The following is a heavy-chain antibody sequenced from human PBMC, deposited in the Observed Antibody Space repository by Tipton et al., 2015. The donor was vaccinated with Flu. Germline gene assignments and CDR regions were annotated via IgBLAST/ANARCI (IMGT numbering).Heavy chain of an antibody. Sequence: MQLVQSGAEVKKPGESLKISCKGSGYNFGKHWIGWVRQRPGKGLEWLGIIYPGDSDTIYGPSFQGHVTISADEPITTAYLQWGSLKASDSGIYYCARREGGGDQSFDYWGQGTLVTVSS. D-gene: IGHD2-21*02. CDR1: GYNFGKHW. J-gene: IGHJ4*02. V-gene: IGHV5-51*01. CDR3: ARREGGGDQSFDY. CDR2: IYPGDSDT.